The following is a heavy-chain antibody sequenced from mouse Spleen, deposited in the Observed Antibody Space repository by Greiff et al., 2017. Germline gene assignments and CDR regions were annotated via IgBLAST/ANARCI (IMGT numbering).Heavy chain of an antibody. CDR3: ARPITGTRAWFAY. CDR2: ISNGGGST. V-gene: IGHV5-12*02. CDR1: GFTFSDYY. D-gene: IGHD4-1*01. Sequence: EVMLVESGGGLVQPGGSLKLSCATSGFTFSDYYMYWVRQTPEKRLEWVAYISNGGGSTYYPDTVKGRFTISRDNAKNTLYLQMSRLKSEDTAMYYCARPITGTRAWFAYWGQGTLVTVSA. J-gene: IGHJ3*01.